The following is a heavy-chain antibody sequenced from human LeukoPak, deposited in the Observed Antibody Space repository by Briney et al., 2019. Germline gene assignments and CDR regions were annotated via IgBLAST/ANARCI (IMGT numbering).Heavy chain of an antibody. CDR2: ISYDGSNK. D-gene: IGHD5-18*01. V-gene: IGHV3-30*18. CDR1: GFPFSSYA. CDR3: AKDRRYIYGYIDY. J-gene: IGHJ4*02. Sequence: GGSLRLSCAASGFPFSSYAVHWVRQAPGKGLEWVAVISYDGSNKCYADSVKGRFTISRDNSKNTLYLQMNSLRADDTAVYYCAKDRRYIYGYIDYWGQGTLVTVSS.